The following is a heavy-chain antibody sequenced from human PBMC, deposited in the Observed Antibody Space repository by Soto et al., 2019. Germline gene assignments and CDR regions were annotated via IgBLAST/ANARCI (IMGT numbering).Heavy chain of an antibody. D-gene: IGHD1-7*01. J-gene: IGHJ4*02. CDR3: ARRISGNSAFDY. Sequence: ESGGGVVQPGRSLRLSCAASGFTFSSHGMHWVRQAPGKGLEWVAVIWSDGSNKYYADSVKGRFTISRDNSKNMLYLQMDSLRAEDTAVYYCARRISGNSAFDYWGQGTLVTVSS. CDR1: GFTFSSHG. CDR2: IWSDGSNK. V-gene: IGHV3-33*01.